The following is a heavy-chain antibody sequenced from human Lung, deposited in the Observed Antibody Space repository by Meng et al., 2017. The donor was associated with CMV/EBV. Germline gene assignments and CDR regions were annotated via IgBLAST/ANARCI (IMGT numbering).Heavy chain of an antibody. CDR2: IKQDGSEK. V-gene: IGHV3-7*01. Sequence: GGSXRLXXAASGFTFSSYWMSWVRQAPGQGLEWVANIKQDGSEKYYVDSVKGRFTISRDNAKNSLYLQMNSLRAEDTAVYYCARDRFEDYDFWSGYSVTDYYGMDVXGQGXTVTVSS. D-gene: IGHD3-3*01. CDR3: ARDRFEDYDFWSGYSVTDYYGMDV. CDR1: GFTFSSYW. J-gene: IGHJ6*02.